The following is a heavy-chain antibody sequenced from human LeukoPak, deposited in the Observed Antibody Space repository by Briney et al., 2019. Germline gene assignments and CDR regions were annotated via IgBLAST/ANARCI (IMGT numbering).Heavy chain of an antibody. J-gene: IGHJ5*02. CDR2: IIPILGIA. Sequence: SVKVSCKASGGTFSSYAISWVRQAPGQGLEWMGRIIPILGIANYAQKFQGRVTITADKSTSTAYMELSSLRSEDTAVYYRARQWLVHWWFDPWGQGTLVTVSS. CDR3: ARQWLVHWWFDP. CDR1: GGTFSSYA. D-gene: IGHD6-19*01. V-gene: IGHV1-69*04.